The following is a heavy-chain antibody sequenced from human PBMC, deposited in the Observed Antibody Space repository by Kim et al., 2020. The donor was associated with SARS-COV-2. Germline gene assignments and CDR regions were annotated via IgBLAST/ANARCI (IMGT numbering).Heavy chain of an antibody. CDR1: GGSISSSSYY. D-gene: IGHD3-9*01. CDR3: AGGGAPTWRGITIFWGV. V-gene: IGHV4-39*01. Sequence: SETLSLTCTVSGGSISSSSYYWGWIRQPPGKGLEWIGSIYYSGSTYYNPSLKSRVTISVDTSKNQFSLKLSSVTAADTAVYYCAGGGAPTWRGITIFWGVWVQGTLVTVSS. J-gene: IGHJ4*02. CDR2: IYYSGST.